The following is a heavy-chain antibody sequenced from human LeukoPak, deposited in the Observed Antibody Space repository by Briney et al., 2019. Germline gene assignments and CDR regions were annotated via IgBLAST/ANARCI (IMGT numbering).Heavy chain of an antibody. CDR2: TYYRSKWYN. Sequence: SQTLPLTCAISGDSVSSNSAAWNWIRQSPSRGLEWLGRTYYRSKWYNDYAVSVKSRITINPDTSKNQFSLKLNSVTPEDTAVYYCARDRGYSSLEPFDYWGQGTLVTVSS. V-gene: IGHV6-1*01. D-gene: IGHD6-13*01. CDR1: GDSVSSNSAA. CDR3: ARDRGYSSLEPFDY. J-gene: IGHJ4*02.